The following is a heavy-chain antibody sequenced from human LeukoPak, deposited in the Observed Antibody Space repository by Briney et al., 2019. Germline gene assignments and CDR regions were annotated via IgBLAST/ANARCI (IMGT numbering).Heavy chain of an antibody. V-gene: IGHV1-69*13. D-gene: IGHD2-2*01. J-gene: IGHJ5*02. CDR2: IIPLFGTE. CDR3: ARERSQENRPYCSSTSCPNWLDP. Sequence: ASVKLSCKASGGTFSSYAISWVRQAPGQGLEWMGGIIPLFGTEKYAQKFQDRLTIPADDSTSTAYRELSNLRSEGTAVYYCARERSQENRPYCSSTSCPNWLDPWGEGTLVTVS. CDR1: GGTFSSYA.